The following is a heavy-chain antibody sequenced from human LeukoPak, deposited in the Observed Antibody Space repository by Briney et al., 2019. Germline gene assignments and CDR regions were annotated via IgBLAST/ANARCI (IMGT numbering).Heavy chain of an antibody. V-gene: IGHV6-1*01. CDR1: GDSVSSNSVT. CDR2: TYYRSTWYN. D-gene: IGHD2-2*01. Sequence: SQTLSLTCALSGDSVSSNSVTWNWIRQSPSRGLEWLGRTYYRSTWYNDYAVSVRGRITVNPDTSKNQFSLHLNSVAPEDTAVYYCARRLTQYDCFDPWGQGILVTVSS. CDR3: ARRLTQYDCFDP. J-gene: IGHJ5*02.